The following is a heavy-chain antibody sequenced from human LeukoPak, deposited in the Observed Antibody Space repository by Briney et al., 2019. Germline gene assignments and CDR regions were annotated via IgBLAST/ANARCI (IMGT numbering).Heavy chain of an antibody. Sequence: SVKVSCKASGYTFSAYDINWVRQATGHGLEWMGWMNPNSGNTGFAQKFQGRVTMTRDTSINTAYMELSNLRSEDTAVYYCARVSQTPAYYYTSGYYYHGYWGQGTRVTVSS. J-gene: IGHJ4*02. CDR2: MNPNSGNT. CDR3: ARVSQTPAYYYTSGYYYHGY. CDR1: GYTFSAYD. V-gene: IGHV1-8*01. D-gene: IGHD3-22*01.